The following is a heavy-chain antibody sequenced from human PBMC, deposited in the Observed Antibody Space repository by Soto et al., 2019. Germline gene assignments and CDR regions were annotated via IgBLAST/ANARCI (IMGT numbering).Heavy chain of an antibody. D-gene: IGHD3-22*01. CDR1: GYSFTSYW. J-gene: IGHJ4*02. V-gene: IGHV5-10-1*01. CDR3: ERRPFSSSGYYSNFDY. Sequence: GESLKISCKGSGYSFTSYWVSWVRQMPGKGMEWMPRTDPSDYYTNSRQSFQGNVTISDDKSISTEHLQWSRMKASDTAMYYCERRPFSSSGYYSNFDYWGQGTLVTV. CDR2: TDPSDYYT.